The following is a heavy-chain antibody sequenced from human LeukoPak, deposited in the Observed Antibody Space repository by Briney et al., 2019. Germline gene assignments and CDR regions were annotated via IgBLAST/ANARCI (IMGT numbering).Heavy chain of an antibody. V-gene: IGHV3-23*01. CDR3: AKEGRSSWYFHEVDS. Sequence: GGSLRLSCAASGFTFSSYAMSWVRQAPGKGLEWVSDISVSGSRIYYADSVKGRFTISRDNSKNTLYLQMNSLRAEDTAVYYCAKEGRSSWYFHEVDSWGHGTLVTVSS. CDR1: GFTFSSYA. CDR2: ISVSGSRI. D-gene: IGHD6-13*01. J-gene: IGHJ5*01.